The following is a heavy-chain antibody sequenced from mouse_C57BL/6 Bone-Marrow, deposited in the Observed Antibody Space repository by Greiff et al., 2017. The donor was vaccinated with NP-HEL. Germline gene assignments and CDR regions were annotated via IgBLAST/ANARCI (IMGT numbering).Heavy chain of an antibody. Sequence: QVQLQQPGAELVKPGASVKLSCKASGYTFTSYWMQWVKQRPGQGLEWIGEIDPSDSYTTYSQKFKGKATLTVDTSSSTAYMQLSSLTSEDSAVYYCARLGIYYGNLAWFAYWGQGTLVTVSA. V-gene: IGHV1-50*01. CDR3: ARLGIYYGNLAWFAY. CDR1: GYTFTSYW. CDR2: IDPSDSYT. D-gene: IGHD2-1*01. J-gene: IGHJ3*01.